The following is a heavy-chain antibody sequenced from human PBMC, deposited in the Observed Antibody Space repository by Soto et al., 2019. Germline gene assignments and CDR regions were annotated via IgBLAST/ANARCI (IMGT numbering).Heavy chain of an antibody. J-gene: IGHJ4*02. CDR3: ARNVLRYFDWLDYYFDY. V-gene: IGHV3-66*01. Sequence: GGSLRLSCAASGFTVSSNYMSWVRQAPGKGLEWVSVIYSGGSTYYADSVKGRFTISRDNSKNTLYLQMNSLRAEDTAVYYCARNVLRYFDWLDYYFDYWGQGTLVTVSS. CDR2: IYSGGST. D-gene: IGHD3-9*01. CDR1: GFTVSSNY.